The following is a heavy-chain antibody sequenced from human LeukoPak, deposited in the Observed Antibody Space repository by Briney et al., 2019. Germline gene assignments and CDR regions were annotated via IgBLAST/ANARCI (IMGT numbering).Heavy chain of an antibody. CDR3: ASYGEAYFDI. Sequence: VASVKVSCKASGYTFTSYDINWVRQAPGQGLEWMGWMNPNSGNTDYAQKFQGTVTMTRNTSISTAYMELSSLRAEDTAVYYCASYGEAYFDIWGQGTMVTVSS. V-gene: IGHV1-8*01. CDR1: GYTFTSYD. J-gene: IGHJ3*02. D-gene: IGHD3-10*01. CDR2: MNPNSGNT.